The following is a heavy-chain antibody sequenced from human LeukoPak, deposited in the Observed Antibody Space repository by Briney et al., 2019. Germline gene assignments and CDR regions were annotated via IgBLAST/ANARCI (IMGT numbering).Heavy chain of an antibody. Sequence: PGGSLRLSCAASGFTFSSYGMHWVRQAPGKGLEWVAVIWYDGSNKYYADSVKGRFTISRDNSKNTLYLQMNSLRAEDTAVYYCARGPYSGGSYLLVLAFDIWGQGTMVTVSS. CDR3: ARGPYSGGSYLLVLAFDI. CDR1: GFTFSSYG. J-gene: IGHJ3*02. D-gene: IGHD1-26*01. V-gene: IGHV3-33*01. CDR2: IWYDGSNK.